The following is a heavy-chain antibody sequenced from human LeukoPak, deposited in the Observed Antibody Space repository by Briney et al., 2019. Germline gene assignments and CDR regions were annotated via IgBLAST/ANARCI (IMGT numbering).Heavy chain of an antibody. D-gene: IGHD6-13*01. J-gene: IGHJ4*02. Sequence: GGSLRLSCAASGFTFSSYAMSWVRQAPGKGLEWVSGIGGGGGSTYYAGSMKGHFTISRDNSKNTLYLQMNSLRAEDTAVYYCAKRAYSSSWYPDYWGQGTLVTVSS. CDR3: AKRAYSSSWYPDY. CDR1: GFTFSSYA. V-gene: IGHV3-23*01. CDR2: IGGGGGST.